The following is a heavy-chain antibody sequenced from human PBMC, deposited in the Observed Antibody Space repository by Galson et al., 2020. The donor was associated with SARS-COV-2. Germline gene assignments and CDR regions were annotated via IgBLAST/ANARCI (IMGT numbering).Heavy chain of an antibody. CDR1: GGSFSGYY. J-gene: IGHJ4*02. CDR3: ARVNPTQLSHDY. D-gene: IGHD6-6*01. V-gene: IGHV4-34*01. Sequence: SETLSLTCAVYGGSFSGYYWSWIRQPPGKGLEWIGEINHSGSTNYNPSLKSRVTISVDTSKNQFSLKLSSVTAADTAVYYCARVNPTQLSHDYWGQGTLVTVSS. CDR2: INHSGST.